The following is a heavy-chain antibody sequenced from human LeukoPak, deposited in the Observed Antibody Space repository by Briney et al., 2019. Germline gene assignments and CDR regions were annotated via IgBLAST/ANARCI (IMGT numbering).Heavy chain of an antibody. Sequence: ASVKVSCKASGYTFTGYYMHWVRQAPGHGLERMGWINPNSGGTNYAQKFQGRVTMTRDTSISTAYMELSRLRSDDTAVYYCAILTYYYYGMDVWGQGTTVTVSS. CDR1: GYTFTGYY. J-gene: IGHJ6*02. CDR3: AILTYYYYGMDV. V-gene: IGHV1-2*02. CDR2: INPNSGGT.